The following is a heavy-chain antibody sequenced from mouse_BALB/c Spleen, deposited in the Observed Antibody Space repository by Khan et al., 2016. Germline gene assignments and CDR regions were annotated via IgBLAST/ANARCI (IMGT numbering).Heavy chain of an antibody. CDR3: VGRTYYVGRYYFDY. D-gene: IGHD1-1*02. J-gene: IGHJ2*01. Sequence: EVQLQESGPGLVRPSQSLSLTCTVTGYSITSDYAWNWIRQFPGNRLEWVGYISFSGGTRYNPSLKSRISITRDISKNQFFLQLNSVTTEDTATSYGVGRTYYVGRYYFDYWGRGTTLTVSS. V-gene: IGHV3-2*02. CDR1: GYSITSDYA. CDR2: ISFSGGT.